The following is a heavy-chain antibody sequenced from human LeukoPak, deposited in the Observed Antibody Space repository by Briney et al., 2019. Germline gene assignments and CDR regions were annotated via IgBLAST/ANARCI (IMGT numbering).Heavy chain of an antibody. CDR3: ASFGYSSSGRGYYFDY. CDR2: VYYSGST. D-gene: IGHD6-13*01. CDR1: GDSISTYY. V-gene: IGHV4-59*08. Sequence: SETLSLTCTVSGDSISTYYWSWIRQSPGKALEWIGYVYYSGSTNYNPSLKSRVTISVDTSKNQFSLKLNSVIATDTAVYYCASFGYSSSGRGYYFDYWGQGTLVTVSS. J-gene: IGHJ4*02.